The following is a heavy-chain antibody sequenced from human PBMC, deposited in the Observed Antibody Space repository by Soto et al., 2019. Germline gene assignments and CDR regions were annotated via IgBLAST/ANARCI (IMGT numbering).Heavy chain of an antibody. CDR3: AKDIHDNWNFPPPWSFYYYMDV. J-gene: IGHJ6*03. V-gene: IGHV3-30*18. Sequence: HPGGSLRLSCAASGFTFSSYGMHWVRQAPGKGLEWVAVISYDGSNKYYADSVKGRFTISRDNSKNTLYLQMNSLRAEDTAVYYCAKDIHDNWNFPPPWSFYYYMDVWGKGTTVTVSS. D-gene: IGHD1-7*01. CDR1: GFTFSSYG. CDR2: ISYDGSNK.